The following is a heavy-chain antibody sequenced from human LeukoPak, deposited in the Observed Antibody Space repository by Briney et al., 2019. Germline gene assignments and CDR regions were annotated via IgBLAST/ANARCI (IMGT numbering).Heavy chain of an antibody. D-gene: IGHD1-1*01. CDR2: VSGRGSST. Sequence: GGSLRLSCEGSGFTFNNYVMNWVRQAPGKGLEWVSGVSGRGSSTYYADSVKGRFTISRDNSQNTVYLQMKSLRAEDTAIYFCAKYTTPCYFDYWGQGILVTVSS. V-gene: IGHV3-23*01. J-gene: IGHJ4*02. CDR1: GFTFNNYV. CDR3: AKYTTPCYFDY.